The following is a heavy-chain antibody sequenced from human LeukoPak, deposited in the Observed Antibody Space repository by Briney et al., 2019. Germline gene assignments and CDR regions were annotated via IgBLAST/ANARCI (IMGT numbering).Heavy chain of an antibody. CDR3: ARGLQAFDI. Sequence: PGGSLRLSCAASGFTFDDYGMSGVPEAPGKGMEGGSGTKWNGGSTGYADSVKGRFTISRGNAKNSLYLQMNSLRAEDTALYYCARGLQAFDIWGQGTMVTVSS. CDR1: GFTFDDYG. V-gene: IGHV3-20*04. CDR2: TKWNGGST. D-gene: IGHD2-15*01. J-gene: IGHJ3*02.